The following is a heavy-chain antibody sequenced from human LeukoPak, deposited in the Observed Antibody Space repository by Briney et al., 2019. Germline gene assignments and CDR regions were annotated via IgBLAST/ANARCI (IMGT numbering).Heavy chain of an antibody. CDR2: IYTSGST. D-gene: IGHD3-22*01. V-gene: IGHV4-4*07. CDR3: ASGYYDSSGYYNY. CDR1: GGSISSYY. J-gene: IGHJ4*02. Sequence: PSETLSLTCTVSGGSISSYYWSWIRQPAAKGLEWIGRIYTSGSTNYNPSLKSRVTMSVGTSKNQFSLRLSSVTAADTALYYCASGYYDSSGYYNYWGQGTLVTVSS.